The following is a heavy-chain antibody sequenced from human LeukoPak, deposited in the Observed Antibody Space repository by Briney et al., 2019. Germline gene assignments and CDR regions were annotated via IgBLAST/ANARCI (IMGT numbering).Heavy chain of an antibody. Sequence: GGSLRLSCAASGFTFSNAWMSWVRQAPGKGLEWVGRIKSKTDGGTTDCAAPVKGRFTISRDDSKNRMYLQMNSLKTEDTAVYYFISGRGSCLFLEYWGQGTLVTVSS. CDR2: IKSKTDGGTT. CDR1: GFTFSNAW. CDR3: ISGRGSCLFLEY. V-gene: IGHV3-15*01. J-gene: IGHJ4*02. D-gene: IGHD3-10*01.